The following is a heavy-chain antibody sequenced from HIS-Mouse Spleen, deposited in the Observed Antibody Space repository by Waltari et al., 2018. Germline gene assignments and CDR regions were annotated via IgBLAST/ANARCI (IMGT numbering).Heavy chain of an antibody. CDR3: ARRREEQLVFDY. V-gene: IGHV4-59*08. CDR1: GGSISSYY. Sequence: KPSETLSLTCTVSGGSISSYYWSWIRQPPGKGLEWIGYIYYSGSTNYNPSLKSRVTISVDTSKNQFSLKLSSVTAADTAVYYCARRREEQLVFDYWGQGTLVTVSS. CDR2: IYYSGST. D-gene: IGHD6-6*01. J-gene: IGHJ4*02.